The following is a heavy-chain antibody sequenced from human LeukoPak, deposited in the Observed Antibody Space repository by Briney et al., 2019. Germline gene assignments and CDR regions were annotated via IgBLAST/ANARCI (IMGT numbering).Heavy chain of an antibody. V-gene: IGHV3-9*01. D-gene: IGHD5-18*01. CDR1: GFTFDDYA. Sequence: PGGSLRLSYAASGFTFDDYAMPWVRQAPGKGLEWVSGISWNSGSIGYADSVKGRFTISRDNAKNSLYLQMNSLRAEDTALYYCAKDLVVYSYGYYGAFDIWGQGTMVTVSS. CDR3: AKDLVVYSYGYYGAFDI. J-gene: IGHJ3*02. CDR2: ISWNSGSI.